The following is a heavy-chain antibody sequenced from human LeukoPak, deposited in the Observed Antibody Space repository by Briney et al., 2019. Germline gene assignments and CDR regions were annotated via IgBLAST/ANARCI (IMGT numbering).Heavy chain of an antibody. CDR1: GFTFSNYY. Sequence: PGGSLRLSCAASGFTFSNYYMSWIRQAPGKGLEWVSHISSGGNTIHYADSVKGRFTISRDNTKDSLYLQMNSLRAEDTAVYYCARDEHYGSGNWGQGTLVTVSP. V-gene: IGHV3-11*01. CDR2: ISSGGNTI. D-gene: IGHD3-10*01. J-gene: IGHJ4*02. CDR3: ARDEHYGSGN.